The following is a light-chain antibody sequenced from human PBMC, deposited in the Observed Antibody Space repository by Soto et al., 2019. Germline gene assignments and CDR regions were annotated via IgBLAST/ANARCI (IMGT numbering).Light chain of an antibody. CDR1: SSDVGGYNY. V-gene: IGLV2-14*03. Sequence: QSVLTQPASVSGSPGQSITISCTGTSSDVGGYNYVSWYQHHPGKAPKLIIYDVSNRPSGVSNRFSGSKSGNPASLTISGLQPEDEADYYCSSYTTSNTRQIVFGTGTKVTVL. J-gene: IGLJ1*01. CDR3: SSYTTSNTRQIV. CDR2: DVS.